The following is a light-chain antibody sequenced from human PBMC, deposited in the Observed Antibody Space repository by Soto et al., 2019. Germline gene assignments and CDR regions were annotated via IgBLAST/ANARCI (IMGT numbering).Light chain of an antibody. J-gene: IGKJ1*01. CDR2: GAS. CDR3: QQYNNWPRT. CDR1: QSVTSN. Sequence: EIVMTQSPGTLSVSPGERATLSCRASQSVTSNLAWYQQKPGQTPRLLIYGASTRATGVPARFSGSGSGTEFTLTINSLQSEDFAVYYCQQYNNWPRTFGQGTKVEIK. V-gene: IGKV3-15*01.